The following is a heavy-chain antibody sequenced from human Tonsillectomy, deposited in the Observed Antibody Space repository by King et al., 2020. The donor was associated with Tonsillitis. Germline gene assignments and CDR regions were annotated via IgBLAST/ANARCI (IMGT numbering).Heavy chain of an antibody. D-gene: IGHD3-10*01. V-gene: IGHV3-21*01. Sequence: VQLVESGGGLVKPGGSLRLSCAASGFIFSNYSMNWVRQAPGKGLEWVSSISSSGSYIYYADSVKGRFTISRDKAKNSLYLQMNSLRCEDTAVYYCARDKERITMVRGVMDYHYYGMDVWGQGTTVTVSS. CDR2: ISSSGSYI. CDR3: ARDKERITMVRGVMDYHYYGMDV. J-gene: IGHJ6*02. CDR1: GFIFSNYS.